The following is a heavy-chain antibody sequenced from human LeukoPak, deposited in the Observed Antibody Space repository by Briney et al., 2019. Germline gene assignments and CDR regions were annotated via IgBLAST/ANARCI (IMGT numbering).Heavy chain of an antibody. V-gene: IGHV4-4*07. D-gene: IGHD3-22*01. Sequence: SETLSLTCTVCGGSISSYYWSWIRQPAGKGLEWIGRIYTSGSTNYNPSLKSRVTMSVDTSKNQFSLKLSSVTAADTAVYYCAREKMITMIVVVFDYWGQGTLVTVSS. J-gene: IGHJ4*02. CDR2: IYTSGST. CDR1: GGSISSYY. CDR3: AREKMITMIVVVFDY.